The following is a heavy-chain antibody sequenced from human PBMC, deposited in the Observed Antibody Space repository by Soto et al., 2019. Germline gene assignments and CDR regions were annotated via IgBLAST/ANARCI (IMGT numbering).Heavy chain of an antibody. D-gene: IGHD3-3*01. CDR2: ISSSSSTI. Sequence: PGGSLRLSCAASGFTFSSYSMNWVRQAPGKGLEWVSYISSSSSTIYYADSVKGRFTISRDNAKDSLYLQMNSLRAEDTAVYYCARGYIDDFWSGQYSYYYYYMDVWGKGTTVTVSS. CDR1: GFTFSSYS. CDR3: ARGYIDDFWSGQYSYYYYYMDV. J-gene: IGHJ6*03. V-gene: IGHV3-48*01.